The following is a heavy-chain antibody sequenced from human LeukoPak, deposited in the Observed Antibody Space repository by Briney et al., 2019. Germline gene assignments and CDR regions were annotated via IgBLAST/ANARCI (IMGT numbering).Heavy chain of an antibody. J-gene: IGHJ5*02. CDR3: AGLRLGEGWFDP. CDR1: GGTFSSYA. Sequence: SVKVSCKASGGTFSSYAISWVRQAPGQGLEWMGRIIPILGIANYAQKFKGRVTITADKSTSTAYMELSSLRSEDTAVYYCAGLRLGEGWFDPWGQGTLVTVSS. V-gene: IGHV1-69*04. D-gene: IGHD3-16*01. CDR2: IIPILGIA.